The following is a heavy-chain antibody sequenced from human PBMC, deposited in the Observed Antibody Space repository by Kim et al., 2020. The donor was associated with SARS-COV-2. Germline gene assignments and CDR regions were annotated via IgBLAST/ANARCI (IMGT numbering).Heavy chain of an antibody. CDR3: ASSLSARGTYFPFDY. V-gene: IGHV3-48*02. CDR2: ISGSSNTI. CDR1: GFTFSSYS. D-gene: IGHD3-16*01. Sequence: GGSLRLSCAASGFTFSSYSMNWVRQAPGKGLEWVSYISGSSNTIYYADSVKGRFTISRDNAKNSLYMQMNSLRDEDTAVYYCASSLSARGTYFPFDYWGQGTLVTVSS. J-gene: IGHJ4*02.